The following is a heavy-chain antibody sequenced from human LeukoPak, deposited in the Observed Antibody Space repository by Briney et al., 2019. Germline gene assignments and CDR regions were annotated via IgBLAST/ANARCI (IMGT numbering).Heavy chain of an antibody. CDR1: GFPFSNYW. D-gene: IGHD6-19*01. CDR3: ARTFGSGRYPGDWFDP. J-gene: IGHJ5*02. Sequence: GGSLRLSCTASGFPFSNYWLHWVRQGPGKGLEWVSRIYTDGASTTYADSVKGRFTISRDNAKNTLYLQMSSLRAEDTAVYYCARTFGSGRYPGDWFDPWGQGTLVTVSS. V-gene: IGHV3-74*01. CDR2: IYTDGAST.